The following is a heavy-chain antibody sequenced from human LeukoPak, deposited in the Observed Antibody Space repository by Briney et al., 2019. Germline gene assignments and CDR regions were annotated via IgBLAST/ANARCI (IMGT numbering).Heavy chain of an antibody. V-gene: IGHV1-18*01. CDR3: AREMFHFDY. CDR1: GGTFISYA. CDR2: ISAYNGNT. D-gene: IGHD3-10*02. J-gene: IGHJ4*02. Sequence: GASXKVSCKASGGTFISYAISWVRQAPGQGLEWMGWISAYNGNTNYAQKLQGRVTMTTDTSTSTAYMELRSLRSDDTAVYYCAREMFHFDYWGQGTLVTVSS.